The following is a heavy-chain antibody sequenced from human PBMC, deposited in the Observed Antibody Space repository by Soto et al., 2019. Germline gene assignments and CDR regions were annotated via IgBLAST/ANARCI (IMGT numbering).Heavy chain of an antibody. CDR2: ISYSGST. D-gene: IGHD1-26*01. CDR1: SGSINGRTYY. CDR3: ARRSIRSTYIFDY. J-gene: IGHJ4*02. V-gene: IGHV4-39*01. Sequence: SETLSLTCTVSSGSINGRTYYWGWIRQPPGTGPEWIASISYSGSTYYNPSLRSRVTISADTSNNQFSLKVRSVTAADTAVYFCARRSIRSTYIFDYWGQGRLVTVSS.